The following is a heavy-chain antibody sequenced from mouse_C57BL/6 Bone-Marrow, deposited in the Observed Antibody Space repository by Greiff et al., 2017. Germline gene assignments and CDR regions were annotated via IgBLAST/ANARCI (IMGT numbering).Heavy chain of an antibody. V-gene: IGHV1-59*01. J-gene: IGHJ3*01. CDR1: GYTFTSYW. Sequence: VKLQQPGAELVRPGTSVKLSCKASGYTFTSYWMHWVKQRPGQGLEWIGVIDPSDSYTNYNQKFKGKATLTVDTSSSTAYMQLSSLTSEDSAVYYCARGGDGFAYWGQGTLVTGSA. CDR2: IDPSDSYT. D-gene: IGHD3-3*01. CDR3: ARGGDGFAY.